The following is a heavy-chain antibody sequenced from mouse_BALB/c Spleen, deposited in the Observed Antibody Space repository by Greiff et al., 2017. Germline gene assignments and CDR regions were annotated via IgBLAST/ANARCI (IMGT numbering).Heavy chain of an antibody. D-gene: IGHD1-1*01. Sequence: EVKLVESGPGLVKPSQSLSLTCTVTGYSITSDYAWNWIRQFPGNKLEWMGYISYSGSTSYNPSLKSRISITRDTSKNQFFLQLNSVTTEDTATYYCARWGYYGSSSFAYWGQGTLVTVSA. J-gene: IGHJ3*01. CDR3: ARWGYYGSSSFAY. CDR2: ISYSGST. CDR1: GYSITSDYA. V-gene: IGHV3-2*02.